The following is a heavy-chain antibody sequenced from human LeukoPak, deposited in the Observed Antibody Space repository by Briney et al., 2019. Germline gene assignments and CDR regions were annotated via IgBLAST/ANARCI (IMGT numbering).Heavy chain of an antibody. J-gene: IGHJ5*02. CDR3: ARGRGSGHKENWFDP. CDR2: MNPNSGNT. CDR1: GYTFTSDY. Sequence: ASVNVSCKASGYTFTSDYMHWGRQATEQGREWMGWMNPNSGNTGYTQKFQGRVTMTRNTSISTAYMELSSLRSEDTAVYYCARGRGSGHKENWFDPWGQGTLVTVSS. V-gene: IGHV1-8*02. D-gene: IGHD6-19*01.